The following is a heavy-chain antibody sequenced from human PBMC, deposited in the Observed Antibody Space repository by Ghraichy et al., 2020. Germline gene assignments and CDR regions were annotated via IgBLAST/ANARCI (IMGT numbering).Heavy chain of an antibody. D-gene: IGHD3-9*01. CDR2: INHSGST. CDR3: ARGRQYYDILTGYYIGWWFDP. V-gene: IGHV4-34*01. CDR1: GGSFSGYY. J-gene: IGHJ5*02. Sequence: SETLSLTCAVYGGSFSGYYWSWIRQPPGKGLEWIGEINHSGSTNYNPSLKSRVTISVDTSKNQFSLKLSSVTAADTAVYYCARGRQYYDILTGYYIGWWFDPWGQGTLVTVSS.